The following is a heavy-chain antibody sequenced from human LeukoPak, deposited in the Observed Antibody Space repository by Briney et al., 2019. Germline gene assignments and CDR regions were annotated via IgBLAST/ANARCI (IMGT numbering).Heavy chain of an antibody. V-gene: IGHV1-69*05. CDR3: ARVYDSGDYYYYYMDV. D-gene: IGHD3-22*01. CDR2: IVPVFGTV. Sequence: SVKVSCKASGYTFTSYDINWVRQAPGQGLEWMGGIVPVFGTVIYAERFQGRVTITTDESTSTAYMDLGSLRSEDTAVYYCARVYDSGDYYYYYMDVWGKGTTVTVSS. CDR1: GYTFTSYD. J-gene: IGHJ6*03.